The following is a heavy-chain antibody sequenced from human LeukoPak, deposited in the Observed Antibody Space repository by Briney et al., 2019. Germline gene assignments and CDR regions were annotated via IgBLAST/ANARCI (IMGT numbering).Heavy chain of an antibody. CDR1: GFTLSTYW. D-gene: IGHD2-15*01. CDR3: VRDLGGSDDY. Sequence: HPGGSLRLSCAAAGFTLSTYWMHWVRQAPGKGLVWVSHINPDGRTTRYANSVTGRFTISRDNAKNTADLQMSSLRAEDTAVYYCVRDLGGSDDYWGQGTLVTVSS. J-gene: IGHJ4*02. CDR2: INPDGRTT. V-gene: IGHV3-74*01.